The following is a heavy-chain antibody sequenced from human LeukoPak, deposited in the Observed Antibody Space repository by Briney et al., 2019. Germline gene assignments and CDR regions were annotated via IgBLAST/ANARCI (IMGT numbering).Heavy chain of an antibody. J-gene: IGHJ4*02. D-gene: IGHD1-26*01. V-gene: IGHV1-18*01. CDR3: ARDRSGTFYHSPFDS. CDR2: ISAYNGDI. CDR1: GYTFSSYG. Sequence: ASVKVSCKASGYTFSSYGVSWVRQAPGQGLEWMGWISAYNGDINYAQNLQGRVTMTTDTSTGTAYMELRSLRSDDTAVYYCARDRSGTFYHSPFDSWGQGTLVTVSS.